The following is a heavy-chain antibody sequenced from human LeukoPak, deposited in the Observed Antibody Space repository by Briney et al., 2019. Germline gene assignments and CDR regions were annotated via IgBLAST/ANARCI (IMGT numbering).Heavy chain of an antibody. D-gene: IGHD6-19*01. CDR1: GFTFSSYA. CDR3: AKYGKGTAGWYAPYVDY. V-gene: IGHV3-23*01. J-gene: IGHJ4*02. CDR2: ISGSGGST. Sequence: PGGSLRLSCAASGFTFSSYAMSWVRQAPGKGLEWVSAISGSGGSTYYADSVKGRFTISRDNSKNTLYLQMNSLRAEDTAVYYCAKYGKGTAGWYAPYVDYWGQGALVTVSS.